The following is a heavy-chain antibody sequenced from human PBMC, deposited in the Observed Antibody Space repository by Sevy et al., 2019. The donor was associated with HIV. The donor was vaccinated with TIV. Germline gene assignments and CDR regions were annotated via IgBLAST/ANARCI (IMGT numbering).Heavy chain of an antibody. J-gene: IGHJ4*02. D-gene: IGHD3-10*01. Sequence: GGSLRLSCAASGFTTGFTFSDYWMAWVRQAPGKGLEWVANIEEDGTEIYYLDSLKGRFTISRDNVKNLLYLQMNSLRAEDTAVYYCARGGYYGYSGLDYWGQGTLVTVSS. CDR2: IEEDGTEI. CDR1: GFTTGFTFSDYW. V-gene: IGHV3-7*01. CDR3: ARGGYYGYSGLDY.